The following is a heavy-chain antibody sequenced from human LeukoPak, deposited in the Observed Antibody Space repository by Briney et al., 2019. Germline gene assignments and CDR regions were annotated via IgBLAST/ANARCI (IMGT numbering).Heavy chain of an antibody. CDR2: INSDGSST. CDR1: GFTFSTYW. V-gene: IGHV3-74*01. CDR3: ARRVLGSSAGSFDY. D-gene: IGHD6-6*01. Sequence: GGSLRLSCAASGFTFSTYWMHWVRQAPGKGLVWVSRINSDGSSTSYADSVKGRFTISRDNAKNTLYLQMNSLEAEDTAVYYCARRVLGSSAGSFDYWGQGTLVTVSS. J-gene: IGHJ4*02.